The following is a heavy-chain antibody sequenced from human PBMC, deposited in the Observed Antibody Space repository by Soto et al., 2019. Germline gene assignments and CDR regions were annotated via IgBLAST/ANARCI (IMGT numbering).Heavy chain of an antibody. D-gene: IGHD1-1*01. CDR3: ARRQNWNNLFDT. Sequence: PSETRSLTCPVSGGSITNNYWSWIRQSPGKGLEWIGCSYYSGSTSYNPSLRSRVTISIDTSKAQFSLRLRSVTAADTAVYYCARRQNWNNLFDTWGQGTLVTVSS. J-gene: IGHJ5*02. V-gene: IGHV4-59*08. CDR2: SYYSGST. CDR1: GGSITNNY.